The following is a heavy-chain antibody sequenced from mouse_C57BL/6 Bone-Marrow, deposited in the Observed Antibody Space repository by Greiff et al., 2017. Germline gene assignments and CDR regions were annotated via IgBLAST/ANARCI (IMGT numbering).Heavy chain of an antibody. Sequence: EVMLVESGGDLVKPGGSLKLSCAASGFTFSSYGMSWVRQTPDKRLEWVATISSGGSYTYYPDSVKGRFTISRDNAKNTLYLQMSSLKSEDTAMYYCARQRRLRDYFDYWGQGTTLTVSS. J-gene: IGHJ2*01. V-gene: IGHV5-6*02. D-gene: IGHD3-2*02. CDR2: ISSGGSYT. CDR1: GFTFSSYG. CDR3: ARQRRLRDYFDY.